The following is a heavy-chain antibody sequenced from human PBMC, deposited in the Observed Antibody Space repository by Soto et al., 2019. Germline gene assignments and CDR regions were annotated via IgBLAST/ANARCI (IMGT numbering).Heavy chain of an antibody. Sequence: SETLSLTCTVSGDSMSSYYWSWIRQPAGKGLEWIGRIYTSGSTTYNPSLKSRVTMLLDTSKNQFSLKLSSVTAADTAVYYCAREYSYHFAPRGQGTLVTVSS. CDR1: GDSMSSYY. J-gene: IGHJ5*02. CDR2: IYTSGST. V-gene: IGHV4-4*07. D-gene: IGHD5-18*01. CDR3: AREYSYHFAP.